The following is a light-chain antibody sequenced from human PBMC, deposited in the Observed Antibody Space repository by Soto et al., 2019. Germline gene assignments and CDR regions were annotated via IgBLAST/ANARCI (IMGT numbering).Light chain of an antibody. V-gene: IGKV3-20*01. J-gene: IGKJ3*01. Sequence: EIVLTQPPGTLSLSPGERATLSCRASQSVTINYLAWYQQKPGQAPRLLVYGTSTRATGIPDRFSGSGSGTDFTLTINRLEPEDFAVYYCQQYGSSPFTFGPGTKVDIK. CDR2: GTS. CDR3: QQYGSSPFT. CDR1: QSVTINY.